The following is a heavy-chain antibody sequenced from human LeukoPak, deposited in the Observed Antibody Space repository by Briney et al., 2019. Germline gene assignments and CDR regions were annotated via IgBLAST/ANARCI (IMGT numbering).Heavy chain of an antibody. CDR2: IYYSGST. J-gene: IGHJ3*02. Sequence: PSETLSLTCTVSGGSISSYYWSWIRQPPGKGLEWIGYIYYSGSTNHNPSLKSRVTISIDSSKNQFSLKLISMTAADTAVYFCARRTGSGSRDAFDIWGRGTMVTVSS. CDR3: ARRTGSGSRDAFDI. V-gene: IGHV4-59*08. D-gene: IGHD3-10*01. CDR1: GGSISSYY.